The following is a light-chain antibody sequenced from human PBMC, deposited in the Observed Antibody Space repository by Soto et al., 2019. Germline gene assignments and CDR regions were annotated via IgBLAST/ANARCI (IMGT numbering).Light chain of an antibody. CDR3: QKYNSAQYT. CDR2: GAS. CDR1: QSVSSN. Sequence: DIVMTQSPATLSVSPGERATLSCRASQSVSSNLAWYQQKPGQAPRLLIYGASTRATGIPARFSGSGSGTEFTLTISSLQSEDFATYYCQKYNSAQYTFGQGTKLEIK. J-gene: IGKJ2*01. V-gene: IGKV3-15*01.